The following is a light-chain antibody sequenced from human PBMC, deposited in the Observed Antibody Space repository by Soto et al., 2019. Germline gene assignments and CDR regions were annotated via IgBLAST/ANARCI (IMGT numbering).Light chain of an antibody. J-gene: IGLJ2*01. CDR3: SSYTSSSTLVV. V-gene: IGLV2-14*01. Sequence: QSALTQPASVSGSPGQSITISCTGISSDVVSWYQQHPGKAPKLMIYDVTYRPSGVSSRFSGSKSGNTASLTISGLQAEDEADYYCSSYTSSSTLVVFGGGTQLTVL. CDR1: SSDVV. CDR2: DVT.